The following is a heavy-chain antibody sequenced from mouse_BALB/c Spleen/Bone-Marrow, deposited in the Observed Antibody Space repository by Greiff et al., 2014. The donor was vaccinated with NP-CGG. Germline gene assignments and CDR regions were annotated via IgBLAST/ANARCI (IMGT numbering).Heavy chain of an antibody. CDR1: GYTFTNYW. V-gene: IGHV1-63*02. CDR3: AREEYGNYDRFIDY. J-gene: IGHJ2*01. Sequence: VQLQQSGAELVRPGTSVMISCKASGYTFTNYWLSWVKQRPGHGLEWIGDIYPGGGYTNFNERFKGKATLTADTSSSAAYMQLSSLTSEDSAVYFCAREEYGNYDRFIDYWGQGTTLTVSS. D-gene: IGHD2-10*02. CDR2: IYPGGGYT.